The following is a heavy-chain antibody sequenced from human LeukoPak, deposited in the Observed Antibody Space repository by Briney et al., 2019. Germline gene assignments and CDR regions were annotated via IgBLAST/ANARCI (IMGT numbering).Heavy chain of an antibody. D-gene: IGHD1-26*01. V-gene: IGHV3-21*04. CDR1: GFTFSSYS. CDR3: ARRGIVGAAWGSDAFDI. J-gene: IGHJ3*02. CDR2: ISSSSSYI. Sequence: GGSLRLSCAASGFTFSSYSMNWVRQAPGKGLEWVSSISSSSSYIYYADSEKGRFTISRDNAKNSLFLQMNSLRAEDTALYYCARRGIVGAAWGSDAFDIWGQGTMVTVSS.